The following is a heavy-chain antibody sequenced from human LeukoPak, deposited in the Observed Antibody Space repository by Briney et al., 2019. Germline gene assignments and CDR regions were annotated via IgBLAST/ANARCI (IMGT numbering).Heavy chain of an antibody. CDR2: IIPIFGTA. D-gene: IGHD3-16*02. CDR3: ARDDPYDYVWGSYRPFGY. Sequence: SVKVSCKASGGTFSSYAISWVRQAPGQGPEWMGGIIPIFGTANYAQKFQGRVTITADESTSTAYMELSSLRSEDTAVYYCARDDPYDYVWGSYRPFGYWGQGTLVTVSS. J-gene: IGHJ4*02. CDR1: GGTFSSYA. V-gene: IGHV1-69*13.